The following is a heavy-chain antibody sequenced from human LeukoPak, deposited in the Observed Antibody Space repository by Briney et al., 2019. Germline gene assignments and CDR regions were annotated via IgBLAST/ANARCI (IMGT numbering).Heavy chain of an antibody. CDR3: ARATPYSSSWYNWFDP. CDR1: GDSVSSNSAA. V-gene: IGHV6-1*01. Sequence: SQTLSLTCAISGDSVSSNSAAWNWIRQSPSRGLEWLGRTYYRSKWYNDYAVSVKSRITINPDTSKNQFSLQLNSVTPEDTAVYYCARATPYSSSWYNWFDPWGQGTLVTVSS. CDR2: TYYRSKWYN. J-gene: IGHJ5*02. D-gene: IGHD6-13*01.